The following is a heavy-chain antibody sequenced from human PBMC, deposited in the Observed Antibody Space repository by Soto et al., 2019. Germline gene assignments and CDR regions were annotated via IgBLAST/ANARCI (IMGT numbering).Heavy chain of an antibody. CDR1: GYTFTGYY. CDR3: ARGSAATHRVNYYYYGMDV. V-gene: IGHV1-2*04. Sequence: ASVKVSCKASGYTFTGYYMHWVRQAPGQGLEWMGWINPNSGGTNYAQKFQGWVTMTRDTSISTAYMELSRLRSDDTAVYYCARGSAATHRVNYYYYGMDVWGQGTTVTVSS. CDR2: INPNSGGT. J-gene: IGHJ6*02. D-gene: IGHD2-15*01.